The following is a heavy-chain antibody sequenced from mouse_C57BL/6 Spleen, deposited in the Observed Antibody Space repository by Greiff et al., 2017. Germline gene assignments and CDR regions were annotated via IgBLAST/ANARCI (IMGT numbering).Heavy chain of an antibody. Sequence: EVMLVESEGGLVQPGSSMKLSCTASGFTFSDYYMAWVRQVPEKGLEWVANINYDGSSTYYLDSLKSRFIISRDNAKNILYLQMSSLKSEDTATYYCARGSSYDYFDYWGQGTTLTVSS. CDR3: ARGSSYDYFDY. D-gene: IGHD1-1*01. CDR2: INYDGSST. V-gene: IGHV5-16*01. CDR1: GFTFSDYY. J-gene: IGHJ2*01.